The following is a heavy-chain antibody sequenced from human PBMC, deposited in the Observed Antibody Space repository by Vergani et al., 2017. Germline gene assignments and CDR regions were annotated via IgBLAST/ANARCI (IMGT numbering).Heavy chain of an antibody. J-gene: IGHJ4*02. CDR3: ARGPKYYDSSGLLSPFDY. CDR1: GFTFSSYA. CDR2: ISYDGSNK. V-gene: IGHV3-30-3*01. D-gene: IGHD3-22*01. Sequence: QVQLVESGGGVVQPGRSLRLSCAASGFTFSSYAMHWVRQAPGKGLEWVAVISYDGSNKYYADSVKGRFTISRDNAKNSLYLQMNSLRAEDTAVYYCARGPKYYDSSGLLSPFDYWGQGTLVTVSS.